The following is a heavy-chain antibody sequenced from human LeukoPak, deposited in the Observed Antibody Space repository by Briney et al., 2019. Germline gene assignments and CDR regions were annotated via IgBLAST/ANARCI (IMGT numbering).Heavy chain of an antibody. CDR2: IYYSGST. CDR1: GGSISSSSYY. Sequence: SETLSLTCTVSGGSISSSSYYWGWIRQPPGKGLEWIGSIYYSGSTYYNPSLKSRVTISVDTSKNQFSLKLSSVTAADTAVYYCARLSDYYDSSAKPAYYFDYWGRGTLVTVSS. D-gene: IGHD3-22*01. CDR3: ARLSDYYDSSAKPAYYFDY. V-gene: IGHV4-39*01. J-gene: IGHJ4*02.